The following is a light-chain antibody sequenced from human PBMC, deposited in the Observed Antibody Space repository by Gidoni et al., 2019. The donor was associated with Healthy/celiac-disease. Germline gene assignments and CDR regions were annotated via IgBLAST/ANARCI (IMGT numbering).Light chain of an antibody. Sequence: DIQLTQSPSSLSASAGDRVTITCRTRQSISSYLNWSQQQPGKAPKILIYAASSLQSGVPSRCRGSGYGTDSTLTISSLQPEDFATYYCQQSYSTPWTFGQGTKVEIK. CDR3: QQSYSTPWT. J-gene: IGKJ1*01. CDR1: QSISSY. CDR2: AAS. V-gene: IGKV1-39*01.